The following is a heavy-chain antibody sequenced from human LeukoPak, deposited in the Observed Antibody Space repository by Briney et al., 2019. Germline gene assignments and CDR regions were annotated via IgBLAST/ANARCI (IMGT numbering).Heavy chain of an antibody. CDR1: GGSFSGYY. CDR2: INHSGST. Sequence: KPSETLSLTCAVYGGSFSGYYWSWIRQPPGKGLEWIGKINHSGSTNYNPSLKSRVTISVDTSKNQFSLKLSSVTAADTAVYYCARGRRYCSSTSCPNWFDPWGQGTLVTVSS. CDR3: ARGRRYCSSTSCPNWFDP. V-gene: IGHV4-34*01. D-gene: IGHD2-2*01. J-gene: IGHJ5*02.